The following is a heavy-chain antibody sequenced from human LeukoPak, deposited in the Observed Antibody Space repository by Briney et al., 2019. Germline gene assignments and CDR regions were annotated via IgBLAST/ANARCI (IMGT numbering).Heavy chain of an antibody. CDR2: ISGSGGST. CDR1: GFSFSNYA. Sequence: PGGSLRLSCVPSGFSFSNYAMSWVRQAPGKGLEWVSVISGSGGSTYYADSVKGRFTISRDNSKNTLYLQMNSLRAEDTAVYYCAKEGCSTTSCYHFDYWGQGTPVTVSS. J-gene: IGHJ4*02. CDR3: AKEGCSTTSCYHFDY. V-gene: IGHV3-23*01. D-gene: IGHD2-2*01.